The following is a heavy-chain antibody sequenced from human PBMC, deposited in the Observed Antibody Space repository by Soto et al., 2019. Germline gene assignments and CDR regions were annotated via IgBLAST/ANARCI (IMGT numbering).Heavy chain of an antibody. Sequence: GGSLRLSCVASGFTFSSYSMVWVRQAPGKGLEWISYIFVSSTTIYYADSVKGRFTVSGDNAQNSLFLLMNSLRAEDTAVYYCARDRDWAFDYWGRGTLVTVSS. D-gene: IGHD3-9*01. V-gene: IGHV3-48*04. CDR3: ARDRDWAFDY. J-gene: IGHJ4*02. CDR1: GFTFSSYS. CDR2: IFVSSTTI.